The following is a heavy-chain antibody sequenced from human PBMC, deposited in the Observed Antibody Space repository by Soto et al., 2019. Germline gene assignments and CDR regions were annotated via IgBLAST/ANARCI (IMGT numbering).Heavy chain of an antibody. J-gene: IGHJ4*02. D-gene: IGHD3-10*01. Sequence: QVQLVQSGAEVKKPGSSVKVSCKASGGTFSSYAISWVRQAPGQGLEWMGGIIPIFGTANYAQKFQGRVTLPADESTSPAYMDLSSLRSEDPALYYCASSGGVGYYWGQGTLVTLSS. CDR3: ASSGGVGYY. CDR1: GGTFSSYA. V-gene: IGHV1-69*01. CDR2: IIPIFGTA.